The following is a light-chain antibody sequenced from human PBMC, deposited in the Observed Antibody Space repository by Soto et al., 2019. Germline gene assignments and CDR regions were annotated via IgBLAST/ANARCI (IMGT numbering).Light chain of an antibody. V-gene: IGLV1-51*02. Sequence: QSVLTQPPSMSAAPGQKVTISCSGGSSNIGANFVSWYQHLPGTAPQLLIYENNKRPSWIPDRFSGSKSGTSATLGITGLQTGDETDYYCGTWDSALSAWVFGGGTKVTVL. J-gene: IGLJ3*02. CDR2: ENN. CDR1: SSNIGANF. CDR3: GTWDSALSAWV.